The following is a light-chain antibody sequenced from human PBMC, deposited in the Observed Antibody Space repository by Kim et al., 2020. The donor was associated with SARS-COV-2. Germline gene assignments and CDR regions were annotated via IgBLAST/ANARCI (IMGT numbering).Light chain of an antibody. CDR3: QHYYDVPNT. V-gene: IGKV1-39*01. J-gene: IGKJ2*01. CDR1: QSIGTS. CDR2: GAS. Sequence: DIQVTQSPSSLSASVGDRVTITCRATQSIGTSLNWFQQKPGKAPNYLIYGASNLQSGVPSRFSGSGSGTDFTLTISSLQPEDFATYYCQHYYDVPNTFGQGTKLEI.